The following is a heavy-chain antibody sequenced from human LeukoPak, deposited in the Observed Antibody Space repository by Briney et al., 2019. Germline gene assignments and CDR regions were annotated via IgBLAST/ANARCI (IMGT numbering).Heavy chain of an antibody. Sequence: GGSLRLSCAASGFTFSSYGMSWVRQAPGKGLEWVAAISAGGDLTNYADSVKGRFTISRDSSKNMLNVQMNSLRAEDTAIYSCAKGLISSATYFSDFDYWGQGTLVTVSS. CDR2: ISAGGDLT. V-gene: IGHV3-23*01. CDR1: GFTFSSYG. D-gene: IGHD1-26*01. J-gene: IGHJ4*02. CDR3: AKGLISSATYFSDFDY.